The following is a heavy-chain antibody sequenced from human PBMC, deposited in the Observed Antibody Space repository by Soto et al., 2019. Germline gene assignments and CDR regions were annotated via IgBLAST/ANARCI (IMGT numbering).Heavy chain of an antibody. Sequence: PGGSLRLSCAASGFTFSSYGMHWVRQAPGKGLEWVAVIWYDGSNKYYADSVKGRFTISRDNSKNTLYLQMNSLRAEDTAVYYCARDLISDSEYFQHWGQGTLVTVSS. CDR3: ARDLISDSEYFQH. D-gene: IGHD2-21*02. CDR1: GFTFSSYG. CDR2: IWYDGSNK. V-gene: IGHV3-33*01. J-gene: IGHJ1*01.